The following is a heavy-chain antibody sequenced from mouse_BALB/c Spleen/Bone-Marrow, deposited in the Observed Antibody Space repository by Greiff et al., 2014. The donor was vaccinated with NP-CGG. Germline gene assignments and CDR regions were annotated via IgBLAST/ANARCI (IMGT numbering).Heavy chain of an antibody. CDR1: GYTFTSYD. D-gene: IGHD2-3*01. V-gene: IGHV1S56*01. CDR2: IFPGDNST. J-gene: IGHJ4*01. CDR3: AHDGLLPGMDY. Sequence: QVQLQQPGAELVKPGASVKLSCKASGYTFTSYDINWVSQRPEQGLEWIGWIFPGDNSTKYNEKFKGKATLTTDKSSSTAYMQLSRLTSEDSAVYFCAHDGLLPGMDYWGQGTSVTVSS.